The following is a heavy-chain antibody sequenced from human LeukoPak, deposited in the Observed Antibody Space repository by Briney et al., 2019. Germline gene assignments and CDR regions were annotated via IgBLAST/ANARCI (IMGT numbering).Heavy chain of an antibody. V-gene: IGHV4-30-2*01. CDR1: GGSISSGGYS. Sequence: SQTLSLTCAVSGGSISSGGYSWSWIRQPPGKGLEWIGYIYHSGSTYYNPSLKSRVTISVDRSKNQFSLKLSSVTAADTAVYYCVRESKGLYGMDVWGQGTTVTVSS. D-gene: IGHD4-11*01. J-gene: IGHJ6*02. CDR3: VRESKGLYGMDV. CDR2: IYHSGST.